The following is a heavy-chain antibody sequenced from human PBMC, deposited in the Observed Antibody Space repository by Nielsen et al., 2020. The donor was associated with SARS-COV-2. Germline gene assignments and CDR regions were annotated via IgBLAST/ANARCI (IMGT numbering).Heavy chain of an antibody. CDR2: ITPILDTA. D-gene: IGHD5-18*01. Sequence: SVTVSCNASGVIFSSYAVNWVRQAPGQGLEWMGGITPILDTADSAQEFHDRVAFTTDESTSTVYMELRSLRSEDTAVYYCARTRVPGDTTIAVSDAFDVWGQGTLVTVSS. CDR3: ARTRVPGDTTIAVSDAFDV. CDR1: GVIFSSYA. V-gene: IGHV1-69*05. J-gene: IGHJ3*01.